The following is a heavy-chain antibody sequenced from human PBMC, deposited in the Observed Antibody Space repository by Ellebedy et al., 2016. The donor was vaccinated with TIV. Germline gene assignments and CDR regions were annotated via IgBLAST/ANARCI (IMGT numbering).Heavy chain of an antibody. J-gene: IGHJ3*01. CDR3: ATPGYCSGGVCLHDGFDV. CDR2: ITVLDGNT. D-gene: IGHD2-15*01. V-gene: IGHV1-45*02. Sequence: ASVEVSCXASGFSFTNRYLHWVRQAPGQALEWVGWITVLDGNTNYAQRFQDRVTFTGDRSMSTAYMELSSLRSEDTAMYYCATPGYCSGGVCLHDGFDVWGQGTTVTVSS. CDR1: GFSFTNRY.